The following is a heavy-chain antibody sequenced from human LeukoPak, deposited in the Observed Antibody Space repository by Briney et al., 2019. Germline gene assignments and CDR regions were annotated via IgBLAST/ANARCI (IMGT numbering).Heavy chain of an antibody. V-gene: IGHV3-9*01. CDR2: ISWNGGSI. CDR3: ATGDYDRSDYYGGLEY. CDR1: GFTFDDYT. J-gene: IGHJ4*02. D-gene: IGHD3-22*01. Sequence: GRDLRHSCAVSGFTFDDYTMHWVRPAPGKGLEWGSGISWNGGSIGSADSVKDPFTIYRDNAKNSLYLQMNSLRAEDTALYYCATGDYDRSDYYGGLEYWGQGTLVTVSS.